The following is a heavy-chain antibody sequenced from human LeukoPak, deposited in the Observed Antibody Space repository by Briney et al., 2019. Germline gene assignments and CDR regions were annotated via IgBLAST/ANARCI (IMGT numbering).Heavy chain of an antibody. CDR3: ARGKKPSGSYFGFDY. J-gene: IGHJ4*02. CDR2: IMPLFGTA. D-gene: IGHD1-26*01. CDR1: GGTFNNSA. V-gene: IGHV1-69*05. Sequence: SVKVFCKTSGGTFNNSAISWVRQAPGQGLEWLGGIMPLFGTAGYAQKFQGRVTITKDESTRTVYLELTSLTSDDTAVYYCARGKKPSGSYFGFDYWGQGTLVTVSS.